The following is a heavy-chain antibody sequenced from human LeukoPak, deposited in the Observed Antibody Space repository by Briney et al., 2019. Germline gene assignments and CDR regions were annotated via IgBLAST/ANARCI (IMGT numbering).Heavy chain of an antibody. CDR3: PKEGAVYSSIPDWFDP. V-gene: IGHV3-23*01. D-gene: IGHD6-13*01. J-gene: IGHJ5*02. CDR2: ISGSGGST. CDR1: GFTFSSYA. Sequence: GGSLRLSCAASGFTFSSYAMSWVRQAPGKGLEWVSAISGSGGSTYYADSVKGRFTISRDNSKNKLYLQMNSLRAEDTAVYYCPKEGAVYSSIPDWFDPWGQGTLVTVSS.